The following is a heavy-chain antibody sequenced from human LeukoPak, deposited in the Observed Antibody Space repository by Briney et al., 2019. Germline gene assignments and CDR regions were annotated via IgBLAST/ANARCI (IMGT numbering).Heavy chain of an antibody. CDR2: ISGSGTGA. V-gene: IGHV3-23*01. CDR3: AREPRHCDADCFSLLDN. J-gene: IGHJ4*02. Sequence: GGSLRLSCAASGFTFSSYIMNWVRQAPGRGLEWVSLISGSGTGAYYADSVRGQFTISRDNSKNTLYLRMNGLGAEDTAVYYCAREPRHCDADCFSLLDNWGQGTLVTVSS. D-gene: IGHD2-21*02. CDR1: GFTFSSYI.